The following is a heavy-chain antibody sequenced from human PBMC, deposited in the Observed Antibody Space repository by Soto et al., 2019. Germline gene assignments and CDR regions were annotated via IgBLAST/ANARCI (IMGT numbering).Heavy chain of an antibody. CDR1: GDSISNLDYF. CDR2: IYKSATT. D-gene: IGHD7-27*01. Sequence: SETLSLTCSVSGDSISNLDYFWAWIRQPPGQAPEYSGYIYKSATTYYNPSFESRVAISVDTSKSQFSLNVTSVTAADTAVYFCARGRYCLTGRCFPNWFDSWGQGALVTVSS. CDR3: ARGRYCLTGRCFPNWFDS. V-gene: IGHV4-30-4*01. J-gene: IGHJ5*01.